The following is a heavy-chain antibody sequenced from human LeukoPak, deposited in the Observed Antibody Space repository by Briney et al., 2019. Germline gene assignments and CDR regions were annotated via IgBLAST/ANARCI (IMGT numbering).Heavy chain of an antibody. CDR3: ARGLGSSGPIVDDAFDI. CDR1: GGTFSSYA. J-gene: IGHJ3*02. Sequence: SVKASCKASGGTFSSYAISWVRQAPGQGLEWMGGIIPIFGTANYAQKFQGRVTITADESTSTAYMELSSLRSEDTAVYYCARGLGSSGPIVDDAFDIWGQGTMVTVYS. D-gene: IGHD3-22*01. CDR2: IIPIFGTA. V-gene: IGHV1-69*13.